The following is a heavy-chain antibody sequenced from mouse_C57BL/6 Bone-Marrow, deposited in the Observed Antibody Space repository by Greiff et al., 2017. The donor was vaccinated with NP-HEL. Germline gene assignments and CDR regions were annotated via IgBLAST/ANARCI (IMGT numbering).Heavy chain of an antibody. CDR2: INPSTGGT. D-gene: IGHD1-1*01. CDR1: GYSFTGYY. Sequence: VQLKQSGPELVKPGASVKISCKASGYSFTGYYMNWVKQSPEKSLEWIGEINPSTGGTTYNQKFKAKATLTVDKSSSTAYMQLKSLTSEDSAVYYCARNYYGSSYVDFDYWGQGTTLTVSS. V-gene: IGHV1-42*01. J-gene: IGHJ2*01. CDR3: ARNYYGSSYVDFDY.